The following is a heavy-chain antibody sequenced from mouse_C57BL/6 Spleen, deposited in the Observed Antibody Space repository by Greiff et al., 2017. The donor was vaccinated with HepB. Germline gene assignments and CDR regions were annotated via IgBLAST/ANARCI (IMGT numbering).Heavy chain of an antibody. Sequence: QVQLKQPGAELVKPGASVKVSCKASGYTFTSYWMHWVKQRPGQGLEWIGGIHPSDSDTNYNQKFKGKATLTVDKSSSTAYMQLSSLTSEDSAVYYCAIEGYTVWFAYWGQGTLVTVSA. V-gene: IGHV1-74*01. J-gene: IGHJ3*01. CDR3: AIEGYTVWFAY. CDR2: IHPSDSDT. D-gene: IGHD1-1*01. CDR1: GYTFTSYW.